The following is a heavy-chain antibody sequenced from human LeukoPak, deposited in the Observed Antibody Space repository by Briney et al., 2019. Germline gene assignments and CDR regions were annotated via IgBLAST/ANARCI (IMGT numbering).Heavy chain of an antibody. V-gene: IGHV3-9*01. J-gene: IGHJ4*02. CDR2: ISWNSGSI. D-gene: IGHD3-10*01. CDR1: GFTLDDYA. Sequence: GGSLRLSCAASGFTLDDYAMHWVRQAPGKGLEWVSGISWNSGSIGYADSVKGRFTISRDNAKNSLYLQMNSLRAEDTALYYCAKDSARYGSGSYVDYWGQGTLVTVSS. CDR3: AKDSARYGSGSYVDY.